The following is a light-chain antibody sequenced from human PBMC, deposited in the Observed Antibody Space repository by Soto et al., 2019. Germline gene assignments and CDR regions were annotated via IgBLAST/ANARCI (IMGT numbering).Light chain of an antibody. Sequence: VTQPHSVSESPGKTVTISCTRSSGSIASNYVQWYQQRPGSAPTTVIYEDNQRPSGVPDRFSGSIDSSSNSASLTISGLKTEDEADYYCQSYDSRNVVFGGGTKLTVL. J-gene: IGLJ2*01. V-gene: IGLV6-57*04. CDR3: QSYDSRNVV. CDR2: EDN. CDR1: SGSIASNY.